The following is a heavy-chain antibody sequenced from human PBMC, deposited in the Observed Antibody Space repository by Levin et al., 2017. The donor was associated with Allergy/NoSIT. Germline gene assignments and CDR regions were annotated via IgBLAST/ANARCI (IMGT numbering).Heavy chain of an antibody. V-gene: IGHV4-39*07. CDR1: GDSMQYSSYY. CDR3: ARGRRDWFSSNWHLYWYFDL. CDR2: LYYSGNT. Sequence: SQTLSLTCTVSGDSMQYSSYYWGWIRQFPGEGLEWIGSLYYSGNTHYNPSVRSRVTISVDTSKNQLSLYLNSVTAADTAVYFCARGRRDWFSSNWHLYWYFDLWGRGTLVTVSS. D-gene: IGHD3/OR15-3a*01. J-gene: IGHJ2*01.